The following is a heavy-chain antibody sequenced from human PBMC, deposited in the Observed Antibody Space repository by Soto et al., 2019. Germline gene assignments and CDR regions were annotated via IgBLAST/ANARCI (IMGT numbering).Heavy chain of an antibody. CDR3: AHRVLRTVFGLVTTTAIYFYF. CDR1: GFSLTTSGVG. D-gene: IGHD3-3*01. Sequence: HITLNESGPTQVKPRQTLTLTCTFSGFSLTTSGVGVGWIRQSPGKTPEWIALIYWDDDKRYRPSLKSRLTITKDTSKDQVVLTMADLDPADTATYFCAHRVLRTVFGLVTTTAIYFYFWGQGSPVAVSS. J-gene: IGHJ4*02. CDR2: IYWDDDK. V-gene: IGHV2-5*02.